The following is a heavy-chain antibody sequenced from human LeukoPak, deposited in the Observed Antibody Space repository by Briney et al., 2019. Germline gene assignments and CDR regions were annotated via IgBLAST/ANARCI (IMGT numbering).Heavy chain of an antibody. Sequence: PGGSLRLSCAASGFTVSSNYMSWVRQAPGKGLEWVSAISGSAGSTYYANSVKGRFTISRDNSENTLYLQMNSLRAEDTAVYYCAKLGYSCAPDYWGQGTLVTVSS. D-gene: IGHD5-18*01. CDR1: GFTVSSNY. CDR3: AKLGYSCAPDY. CDR2: ISGSAGST. J-gene: IGHJ4*02. V-gene: IGHV3-23*01.